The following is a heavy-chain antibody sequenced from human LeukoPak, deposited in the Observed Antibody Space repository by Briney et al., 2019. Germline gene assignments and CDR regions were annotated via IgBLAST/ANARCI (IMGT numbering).Heavy chain of an antibody. CDR1: GGSISSSSYY. D-gene: IGHD1-26*01. CDR2: INHSGST. V-gene: IGHV4-39*07. J-gene: IGHJ3*02. Sequence: SETLSLTCTVSGGSISSSSYYWSWIRQPPGKGLEWIGEINHSGSTNYNPSLKSRVTISVDTSKNQFSLKLSSVTAADTAVYYCARYIVGATTRNAFDIWGQGTMVTVSS. CDR3: ARYIVGATTRNAFDI.